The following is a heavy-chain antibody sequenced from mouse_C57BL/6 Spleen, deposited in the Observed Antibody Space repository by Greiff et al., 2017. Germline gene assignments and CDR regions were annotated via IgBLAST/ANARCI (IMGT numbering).Heavy chain of an antibody. D-gene: IGHD1-1*01. J-gene: IGHJ4*01. V-gene: IGHV1-69*01. CDR1: GYTFTSYW. CDR2: IDPSDSYT. Sequence: QVHVKQPGAELVMPGASVKLSCKASGYTFTSYWMHWVKQRPGQGLEWIGEIDPSDSYTNYNQKFKGKSTLTVDKSSSTAYMQLSSLTSADSAVYYCASLLRAMDYWGQGTSVTVSS. CDR3: ASLLRAMDY.